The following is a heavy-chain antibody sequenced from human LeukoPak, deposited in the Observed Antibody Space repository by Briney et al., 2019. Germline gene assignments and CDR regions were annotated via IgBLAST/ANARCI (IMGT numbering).Heavy chain of an antibody. Sequence: GGSLRLSCAASGLTFRSYWMSWVRQAPGKGLEWVANIKEDGSEKYYVDSVKGRFTISRDNAKNSLYLQMNSLRAEDTAVYYCAKGSMSGYFLHYYYYMDVWGKGTTVTISS. CDR3: AKGSMSGYFLHYYYYMDV. CDR2: IKEDGSEK. V-gene: IGHV3-7*03. D-gene: IGHD3-3*01. CDR1: GLTFRSYW. J-gene: IGHJ6*03.